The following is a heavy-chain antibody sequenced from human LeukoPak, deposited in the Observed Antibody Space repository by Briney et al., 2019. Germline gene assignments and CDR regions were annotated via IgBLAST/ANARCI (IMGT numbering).Heavy chain of an antibody. J-gene: IGHJ4*02. CDR2: IYYSGST. CDR3: ARAPHSSGSYWTY. CDR1: GGSISSDY. V-gene: IGHV4-59*01. Sequence: SETLSLTCTVSGGSISSDYWSWIRQPPGKGLEWIGYIYYSGSTNYNPSLKSRVTISLDTSKNQFSLKLTSVTAADTAVYYCARAPHSSGSYWTYWGQGTLVTVSS. D-gene: IGHD3-10*01.